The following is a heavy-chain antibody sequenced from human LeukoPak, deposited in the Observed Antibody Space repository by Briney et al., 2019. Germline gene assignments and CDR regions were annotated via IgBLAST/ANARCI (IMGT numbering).Heavy chain of an antibody. CDR2: IYYSGST. Sequence: PSETLSLTRTVSGGSISSSSYYWGWIRQPPGKGLEWIGSIYYSGSTYYNPSFKSRVTISVDTSKNQFSLKLSSVTAADTAVYYCARPRCGGDCYDNWFDPWGQGTLVTVSS. J-gene: IGHJ5*02. CDR1: GGSISSSSYY. CDR3: ARPRCGGDCYDNWFDP. V-gene: IGHV4-39*01. D-gene: IGHD2-21*02.